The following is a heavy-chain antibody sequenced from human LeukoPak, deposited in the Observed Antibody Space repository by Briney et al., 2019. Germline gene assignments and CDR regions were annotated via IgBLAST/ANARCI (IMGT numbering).Heavy chain of an antibody. D-gene: IGHD6-19*01. J-gene: IGHJ4*02. Sequence: TGGSLRLSRAASGFTFSSYAMSWVRQAPGKGLEWVSAISGSGTSTYYADSVKGRFTISRDNSKNTLYLQMNSLRAEDTAVYHCAKDTYTSGWYSLDYWGQGTLVTVSS. CDR3: AKDTYTSGWYSLDY. CDR2: ISGSGTST. CDR1: GFTFSSYA. V-gene: IGHV3-23*01.